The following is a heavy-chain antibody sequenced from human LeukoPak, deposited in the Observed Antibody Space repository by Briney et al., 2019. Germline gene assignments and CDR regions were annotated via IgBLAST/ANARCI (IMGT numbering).Heavy chain of an antibody. J-gene: IGHJ4*02. CDR2: IKSKTDGGTI. CDR1: GFTFHNAW. CDR3: TTGAIAGSGSYYFGYYDY. V-gene: IGHV3-15*01. D-gene: IGHD3-10*01. Sequence: PGGSLRLSWATSGFTFHNAWMSWVRQAPGKGLEWVGRIKSKTDGGTIHYAAPVKGRFIISRDDSESTLYLQMNSLETEDTGVYYCTTGAIAGSGSYYFGYYDYWGQGTLLTVSS.